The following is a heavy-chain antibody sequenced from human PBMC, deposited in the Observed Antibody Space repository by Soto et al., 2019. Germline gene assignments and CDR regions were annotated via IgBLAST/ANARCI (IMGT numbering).Heavy chain of an antibody. V-gene: IGHV3-23*01. Sequence: EVQLLESGGGLVQPGGSLRLSCAASGFTFSSYAMSWVRQAPGKGLEWVSAISGSGGSTYYADSVKGRFTISRDNSKNPLYLQMNSLRAEDTAVYYCAKDLKGYCSGGSCYLHYWGQGTLVTVSS. CDR1: GFTFSSYA. J-gene: IGHJ4*02. D-gene: IGHD2-15*01. CDR2: ISGSGGST. CDR3: AKDLKGYCSGGSCYLHY.